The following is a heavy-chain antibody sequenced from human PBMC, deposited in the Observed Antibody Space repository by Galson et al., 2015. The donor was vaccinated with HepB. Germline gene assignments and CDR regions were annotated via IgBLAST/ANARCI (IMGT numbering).Heavy chain of an antibody. Sequence: SVKVSCKASGYTFTGYYMHWVRQAPGQGLEWMGWINPNSGGTNYAQKFRGWVTMTRDTSISTAYMELSRLRSDDTAVYYCARVLKRKGDYDFWSGYYTVHTLSLGYWGQGTLVTVSS. D-gene: IGHD3-3*01. CDR3: ARVLKRKGDYDFWSGYYTVHTLSLGY. J-gene: IGHJ4*02. CDR2: INPNSGGT. V-gene: IGHV1-2*04. CDR1: GYTFTGYY.